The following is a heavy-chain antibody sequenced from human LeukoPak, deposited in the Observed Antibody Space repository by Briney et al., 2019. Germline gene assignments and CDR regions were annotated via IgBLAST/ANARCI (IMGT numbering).Heavy chain of an antibody. V-gene: IGHV4-34*01. D-gene: IGHD3-10*01. Sequence: SETLSLTCAVYGGSFSGYYWSWIRQPPGKGLEWIGEINHSGSTNYNPSLKSRVTISVDTSKNQFSLKLSSVTAADMAVYYCAKSNGYGLVDIWGQGTMVTVSS. J-gene: IGHJ3*02. CDR1: GGSFSGYY. CDR2: INHSGST. CDR3: AKSNGYGLVDI.